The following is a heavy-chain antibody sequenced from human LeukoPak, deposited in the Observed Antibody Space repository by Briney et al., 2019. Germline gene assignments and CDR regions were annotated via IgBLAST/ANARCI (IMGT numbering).Heavy chain of an antibody. CDR3: TTAHSGNYYDSDY. J-gene: IGHJ4*02. V-gene: IGHV3-15*04. CDR1: GFTFSSYE. CDR2: IESETDGGTV. D-gene: IGHD1-26*01. Sequence: PGGSLRLSCAASGFTFSSYEMNWVRQAPGKGLEWVGRIESETDGGTVDYAAPVKGRFTISRDDSKNTLYLQMNSLKTEDTAVYFCTTAHSGNYYDSDYWGQGTLVTVSS.